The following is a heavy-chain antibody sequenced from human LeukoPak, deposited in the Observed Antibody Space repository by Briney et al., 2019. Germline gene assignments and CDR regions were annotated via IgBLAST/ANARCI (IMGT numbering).Heavy chain of an antibody. CDR1: GYTFTGYY. CDR2: INPNSGGT. CDR3: ARMTRFSSMVGIDY. Sequence: ASVKVSCKASGYTFTGYYMHWVRQAPGQGLEWMGWINPNSGGTNYAQKFQGRVTMTRDTSISTAYMELSRLRSDDTAVYYCARMTRFSSMVGIDYWGQGTLVTVSS. D-gene: IGHD6-13*01. V-gene: IGHV1-2*02. J-gene: IGHJ4*02.